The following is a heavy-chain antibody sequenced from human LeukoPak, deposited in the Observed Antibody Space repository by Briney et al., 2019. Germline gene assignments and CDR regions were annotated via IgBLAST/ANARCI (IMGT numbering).Heavy chain of an antibody. V-gene: IGHV4-30-2*01. CDR1: GGSISSGGYY. Sequence: TLSLTCTVSGGSISSGGYYWSWIRQPPGKGLEWIGYIYHSGSTYYNPSLKSRVTISVDRSKNQFSLKLSSVTAADTAVYYCARSADGGTDYWGQGTLVTVSS. J-gene: IGHJ4*02. CDR2: IYHSGST. D-gene: IGHD1-14*01. CDR3: ARSADGGTDY.